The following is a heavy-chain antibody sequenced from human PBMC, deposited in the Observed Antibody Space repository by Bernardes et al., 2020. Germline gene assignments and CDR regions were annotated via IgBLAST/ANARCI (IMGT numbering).Heavy chain of an antibody. J-gene: IGHJ4*02. CDR1: GYTFSSYV. V-gene: IGHV1-18*01. Sequence: ASVKVSCKASGYTFSSYVISWVRQAPGQGLEWMGWISGYNGNTNYTQILQGRVTMTTDTSTSTAYMELRSLRSDDTAVYYCARGSTVRWFGDFWGQGTLVTVSS. CDR3: ARGSTVRWFGDF. CDR2: ISGYNGNT. D-gene: IGHD3-10*01.